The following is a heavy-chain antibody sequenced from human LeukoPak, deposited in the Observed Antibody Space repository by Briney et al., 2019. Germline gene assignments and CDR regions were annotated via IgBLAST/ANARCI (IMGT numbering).Heavy chain of an antibody. J-gene: IGHJ6*03. Sequence: PGGSLRLSCAASEFTFSSYTMNWVRQAPGKGLEWASSISSSSYYIYYADSVKGRFTISRDNAKNSLYLQMNSLRAEDTAVYYCARSSITMVRGVIKSTTSWYHYYNMDVWGKGTTVTVSS. CDR3: ARSSITMVRGVIKSTTSWYHYYNMDV. CDR1: EFTFSSYT. CDR2: ISSSSYYI. V-gene: IGHV3-21*01. D-gene: IGHD3-10*01.